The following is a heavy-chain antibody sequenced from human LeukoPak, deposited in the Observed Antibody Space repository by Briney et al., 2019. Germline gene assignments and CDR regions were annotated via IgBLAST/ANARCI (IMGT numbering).Heavy chain of an antibody. Sequence: GGSLRLSCAASGFTFSSYEMNWVRQAPGKGLEWVSYISSSGTTIYYADSVKGRFTISRDNAKNSLYLQMNSLRAEDTAVYYCARKFFSRTSCLFDYGGREPLVPVP. CDR2: ISSSGTTI. J-gene: IGHJ4*02. CDR3: ARKFFSRTSCLFDY. D-gene: IGHD2-2*01. CDR1: GFTFSSYE. V-gene: IGHV3-48*03.